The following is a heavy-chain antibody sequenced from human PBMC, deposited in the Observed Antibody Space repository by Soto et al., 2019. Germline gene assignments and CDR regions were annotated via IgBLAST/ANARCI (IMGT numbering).Heavy chain of an antibody. Sequence: NPSETLSLTCAVYGGSFSGYYWSWIRQPPGKGLEWIGEINHSGSTNYNPSIKSRVTISVDTSKNQFSLKLSSVTAADTAVYYCVRAQPHDYGDYYYYYGMDVWGQGTTVTVSS. CDR3: VRAQPHDYGDYYYYYGMDV. J-gene: IGHJ6*02. CDR1: GGSFSGYY. V-gene: IGHV4-34*01. D-gene: IGHD4-17*01. CDR2: INHSGST.